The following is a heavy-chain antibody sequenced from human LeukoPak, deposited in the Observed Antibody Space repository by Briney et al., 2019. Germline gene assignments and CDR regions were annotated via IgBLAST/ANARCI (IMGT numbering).Heavy chain of an antibody. CDR2: INPTTGVT. J-gene: IGHJ4*02. Sequence: GASVKVSCKTSGYTFTTYYMHWVRQAPGQGLEWMGIINPTTGVTNYAQKLQGRVTMTTDTSTSTAYMELRSLRSDDTAVYYCARSGSHTPFDYWGQGTLVTVSS. CDR3: ARSGSHTPFDY. V-gene: IGHV1-18*04. D-gene: IGHD1-26*01. CDR1: GYTFTTYY.